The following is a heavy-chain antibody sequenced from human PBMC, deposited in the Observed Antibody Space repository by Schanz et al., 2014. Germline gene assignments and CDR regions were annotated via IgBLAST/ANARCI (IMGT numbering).Heavy chain of an antibody. J-gene: IGHJ6*03. CDR3: ARQGRAGQTSSRKTYFPYHYTDV. CDR2: IKEDGSVK. D-gene: IGHD2-2*01. CDR1: TFTFSSDW. Sequence: EVQLAESGGGLVQPGGSLRLSCAASTFTFSSDWMSWVRQAPGKGLEWVANIKEDGSVKDYVDSVKGRFTISRDNAKNSLYLQKTSLRAEDTAVYYSARQGRAGQTSSRKTYFPYHYTDVWGKGTTVTVSS. V-gene: IGHV3-7*04.